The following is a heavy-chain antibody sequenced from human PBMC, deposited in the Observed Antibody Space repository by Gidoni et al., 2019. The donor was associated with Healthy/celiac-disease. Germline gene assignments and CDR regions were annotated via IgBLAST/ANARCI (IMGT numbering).Heavy chain of an antibody. CDR2: IYYSGST. D-gene: IGHD4-17*01. CDR1: GGSISSYY. J-gene: IGHJ4*02. Sequence: QVQLQESGPGLVKPSATLSLTCTVSGGSISSYYWSWIRQPPGKGLEWIGYIYYSGSTNYNPSLKSRVPISVDTSKNQFSLKLSSVTAADTAVYYCARLYGDDLYYFDYWGQGTLVTVSS. V-gene: IGHV4-59*08. CDR3: ARLYGDDLYYFDY.